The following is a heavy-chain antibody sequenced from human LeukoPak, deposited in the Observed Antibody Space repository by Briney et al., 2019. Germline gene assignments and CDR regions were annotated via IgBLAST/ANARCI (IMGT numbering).Heavy chain of an antibody. J-gene: IGHJ4*02. CDR3: TSFEY. V-gene: IGHV3-33*01. CDR2: IWYDGSNK. Sequence: GGSLRLSCVASGFTFSSRGMHWVHRAPGKGLEWVAVIWYDGSNKYYADSVKGRFTISRDNSKNTLYLEMSSLRAEDTAVYYCTSFEYWGQGTLVTVSS. CDR1: GFTFSSRG.